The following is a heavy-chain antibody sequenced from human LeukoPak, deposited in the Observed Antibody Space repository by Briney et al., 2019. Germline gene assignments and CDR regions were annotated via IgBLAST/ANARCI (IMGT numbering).Heavy chain of an antibody. V-gene: IGHV3-53*01. CDR1: GLTVSNNY. CDR3: TRVLSDTRGWYHFDY. J-gene: IGHJ4*02. CDR2: IYSRGDT. Sequence: GGSLRLSCAASGLTVSNNYMGWVRQAPGKGVEWVSVIYSRGDTYYEDSVRGRFTISRDNSQNILSLQKNSLRADDTAIYYCTRVLSDTRGWYHFDYWGQGTLVTVSS. D-gene: IGHD6-19*01.